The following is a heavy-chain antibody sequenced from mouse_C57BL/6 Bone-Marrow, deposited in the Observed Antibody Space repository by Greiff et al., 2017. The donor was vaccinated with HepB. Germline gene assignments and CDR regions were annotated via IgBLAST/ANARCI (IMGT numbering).Heavy chain of an antibody. J-gene: IGHJ4*01. Sequence: QVQLQQPGAELVRPGSSVKLSCKASGYTFTSYWMHWVKQRPIQGLEWIGNIDPSDSDTHYNQKFKDKATLTVDKSSSTAYIQLSSLTSEDSAVYYCARSHYYGNALDYWGQGTSVTVSS. V-gene: IGHV1-52*01. CDR2: IDPSDSDT. D-gene: IGHD1-1*01. CDR1: GYTFTSYW. CDR3: ARSHYYGNALDY.